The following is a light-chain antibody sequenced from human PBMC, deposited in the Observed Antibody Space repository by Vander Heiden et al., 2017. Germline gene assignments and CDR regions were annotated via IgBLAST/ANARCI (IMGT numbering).Light chain of an antibody. Sequence: QSALTQPASASGSPGRSITITCTGTSSDVGSYNLVSWYQHHSGKAPKLMIYEVSKRPSAVSNRFSGSKSGNTAALTISGLHAEDEADYYCCSYAGSSTFERVFGGGTKLTVL. CDR1: SSDVGSYNL. CDR3: CSYAGSSTFERV. V-gene: IGLV2-23*02. CDR2: EVS. J-gene: IGLJ3*02.